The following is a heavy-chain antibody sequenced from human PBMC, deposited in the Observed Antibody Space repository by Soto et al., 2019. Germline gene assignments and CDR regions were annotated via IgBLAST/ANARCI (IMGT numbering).Heavy chain of an antibody. CDR2: IYYSGNT. CDR3: ARGVTMVRGVIHTPYFDY. Sequence: QVQLQESGPGLVKPSQTLSLTCTVSGGSISSGGYYWSWIRQHPGKGLEWIGYIYYSGNTYYNLSLKSRVTISEDTSKNQFSLKLSSVTAADTAVYYCARGVTMVRGVIHTPYFDYWGQGTLVTVSS. D-gene: IGHD3-10*01. V-gene: IGHV4-31*03. CDR1: GGSISSGGYY. J-gene: IGHJ4*02.